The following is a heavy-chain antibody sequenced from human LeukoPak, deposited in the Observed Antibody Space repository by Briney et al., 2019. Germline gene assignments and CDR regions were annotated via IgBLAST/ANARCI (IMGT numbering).Heavy chain of an antibody. Sequence: GGSLRLSCAASGFTFSSYSMNWVRQAPGKGLEWVSSISSSSSYIYYTDSVKGRFTISRDNAKNSLYLQVNSLRAEDTAVCYCARGGHNYYDSSGYRYYFDYWGQGTLVTVSS. CDR3: ARGGHNYYDSSGYRYYFDY. V-gene: IGHV3-21*01. CDR1: GFTFSSYS. CDR2: ISSSSSYI. D-gene: IGHD3-22*01. J-gene: IGHJ4*02.